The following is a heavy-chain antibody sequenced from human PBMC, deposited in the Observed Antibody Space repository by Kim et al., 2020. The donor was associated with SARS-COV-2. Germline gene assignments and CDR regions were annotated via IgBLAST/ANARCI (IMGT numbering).Heavy chain of an antibody. J-gene: IGHJ2*01. D-gene: IGHD6-13*01. CDR3: ARGGFYNSRYFDF. CDR1: GFTFSNYG. CDR2: ISITSSNI. Sequence: GGSLRLSCAVSGFTFSNYGMNWVRQAPGKGLEWVSSISITSSNINYADSVKGRFTISRDNANNSLFLQVNSLRAEDTAIYYCARGGFYNSRYFDFWGRGTLVTVSS. V-gene: IGHV3-21*01.